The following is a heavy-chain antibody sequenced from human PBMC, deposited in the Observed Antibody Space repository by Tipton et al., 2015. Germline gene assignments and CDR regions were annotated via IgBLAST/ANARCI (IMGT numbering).Heavy chain of an antibody. J-gene: IGHJ4*02. Sequence: TLSLTCTASGGSISSSSYYWGWIRQPPGKGLEWIGSIYYSGSTYYNPSLKSRVTISVDTSKNQFSLKLSSVTAADTAVYYCARSPFKSGYFDYWGQGTLVTVSS. CDR1: GGSISSSSYY. CDR3: ARSPFKSGYFDY. CDR2: IYYSGST. D-gene: IGHD2/OR15-2a*01. V-gene: IGHV4-39*01.